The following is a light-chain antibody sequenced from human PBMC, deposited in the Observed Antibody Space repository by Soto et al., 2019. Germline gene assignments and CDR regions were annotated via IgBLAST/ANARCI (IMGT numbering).Light chain of an antibody. Sequence: IVLTQSPATLSLSPGKRATLSCRASQSVNSRYLAWYQQKPGQAPRLLISGASRRAAGIPDRFSGSGSGTDFTLTISRLESEDLAVYYCQQYDSSPRTFGQGTKVDIK. CDR1: QSVNSRY. CDR2: GAS. J-gene: IGKJ1*01. CDR3: QQYDSSPRT. V-gene: IGKV3-20*01.